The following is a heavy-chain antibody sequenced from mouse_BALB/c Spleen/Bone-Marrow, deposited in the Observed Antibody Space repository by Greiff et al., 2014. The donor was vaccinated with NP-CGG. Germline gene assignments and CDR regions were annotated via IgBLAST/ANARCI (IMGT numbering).Heavy chain of an antibody. CDR2: IRSKSNNYAT. CDR1: GFTFNTYA. J-gene: IGHJ4*01. Sequence: EVQLVESGGGLVQPKGSLKLSCAASGFTFNTYAMNWVRQAPGKGLEWVARIRSKSNNYATYYADSVKDRFTISRDDSQNMLYLQMNNLKTEDTAMYYGERHGYYGNNYYDLDYWGQGTSVTVSS. V-gene: IGHV10-1*02. CDR3: ERHGYYGNNYYDLDY. D-gene: IGHD2-1*01.